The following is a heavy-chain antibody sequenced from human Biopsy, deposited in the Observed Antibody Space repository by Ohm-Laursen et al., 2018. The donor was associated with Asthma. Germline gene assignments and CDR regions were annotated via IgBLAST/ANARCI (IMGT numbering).Heavy chain of an antibody. CDR2: VNTGNGDT. J-gene: IGHJ3*01. D-gene: IGHD3-9*01. Sequence: ATVKISCKASGYNFISFAIHWVRQAPGQRLEWMGWVNTGNGDTKYSQKFQGGVTITRDTSASTAYMELRSLRSEDTATYYCARTYYDFLTGQVKDVFGVWGQGTMVTVSS. V-gene: IGHV1-3*04. CDR3: ARTYYDFLTGQVKDVFGV. CDR1: GYNFISFA.